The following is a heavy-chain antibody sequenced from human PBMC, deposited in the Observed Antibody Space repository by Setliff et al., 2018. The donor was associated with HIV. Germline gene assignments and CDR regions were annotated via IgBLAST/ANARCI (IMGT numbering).Heavy chain of an antibody. CDR2: IYYNGSP. D-gene: IGHD5-12*01. Sequence: SETLSLTCTVSEGSLSTYYWSWIRQPPGKGLEWIGYIYYNGSPTHNPSLKSRVTMSVDTSKNQFSLRLSSVTAADTAVYYCARKHLANVFDYWGQGTLVTVSS. V-gene: IGHV4-59*01. J-gene: IGHJ4*02. CDR1: EGSLSTYY. CDR3: ARKHLANVFDY.